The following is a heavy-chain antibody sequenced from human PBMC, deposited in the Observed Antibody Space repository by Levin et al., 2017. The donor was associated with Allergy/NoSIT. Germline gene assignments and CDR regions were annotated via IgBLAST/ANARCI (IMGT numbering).Heavy chain of an antibody. Sequence: SCAASGFTFSSYSMNWVRQAPGKGLEWVSFIRSSSSYINYADSVKGRFTISRDNAKNSLYLQMDSLRAEDTAVYYCVRFYYYYMDVWGKGTTVTVSS. CDR1: GFTFSSYS. J-gene: IGHJ6*03. CDR2: IRSSSSYI. CDR3: VRFYYYYMDV. V-gene: IGHV3-21*06.